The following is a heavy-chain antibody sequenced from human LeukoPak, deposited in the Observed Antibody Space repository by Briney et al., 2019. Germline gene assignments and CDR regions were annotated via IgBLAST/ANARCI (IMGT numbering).Heavy chain of an antibody. V-gene: IGHV3-23*01. J-gene: IGHJ6*02. CDR2: ISGDGTRT. CDR1: GFSFSSYA. D-gene: IGHD6-19*01. Sequence: GGSLRLSCAASGFSFSSYAMTWARQAPVKGLEWVSAISGDGTRTYYADSVKGRFTISRDNSKNTLYLEMSSLRVEDTAIYYCAKDIRYSSGWTANYYYYGMDVWGQGTTVTVSS. CDR3: AKDIRYSSGWTANYYYYGMDV.